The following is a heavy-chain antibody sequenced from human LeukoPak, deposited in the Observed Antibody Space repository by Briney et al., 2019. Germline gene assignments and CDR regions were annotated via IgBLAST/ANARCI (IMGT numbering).Heavy chain of an antibody. CDR1: GGSFSGYY. Sequence: SETLSLTCAVYGGSFSGYYWSWIRQPPGKGLEWIGEINHSGSTNYNPSLKSRVTISVDTPKNQFSLKLSSVTAADTAVYYCARGPHLYCSGGSCYSYDYWGQGTLVTVSS. CDR3: ARGPHLYCSGGSCYSYDY. J-gene: IGHJ4*02. CDR2: INHSGST. V-gene: IGHV4-34*01. D-gene: IGHD2-15*01.